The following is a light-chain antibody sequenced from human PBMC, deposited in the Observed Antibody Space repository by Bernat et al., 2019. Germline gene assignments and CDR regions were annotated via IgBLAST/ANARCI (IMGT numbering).Light chain of an antibody. CDR2: GAY. Sequence: IVLTQSPGTLTLSPGERATLSCRASQSVSNSYLAWYQQKPGQAPRLLIYGAYRRATGIPDRFSGSGSGTDFTLTISRLEPEDFAVYYCQHYGSSPFTFGPGTKVDIK. CDR1: QSVSNSY. V-gene: IGKV3-20*01. CDR3: QHYGSSPFT. J-gene: IGKJ3*01.